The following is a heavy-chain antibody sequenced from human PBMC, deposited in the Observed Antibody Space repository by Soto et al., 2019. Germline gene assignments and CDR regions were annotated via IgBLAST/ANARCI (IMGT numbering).Heavy chain of an antibody. CDR1: RDCSDRAANS. Sequence: PSGNPEIRCGLSRDCSDRAANSYAGVRQPPGKGLEWVGSIYYSGKTNYNPSLKSRTTISVARSRKQFSPQLSSVTAAETAVYYCAKNLPRTGRFAYWGKGTVLTVS. CDR2: IYYSGKT. J-gene: IGHJ4*02. V-gene: IGHV4-39*05. CDR3: AKNLPRTGRFAY.